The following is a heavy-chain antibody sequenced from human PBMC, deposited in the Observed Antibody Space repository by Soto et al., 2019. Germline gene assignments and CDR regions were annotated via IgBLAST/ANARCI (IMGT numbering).Heavy chain of an antibody. CDR1: GGSISSYY. D-gene: IGHD7-27*01. V-gene: IGHV4-59*01. J-gene: IGHJ4*02. CDR2: MGYSGYT. Sequence: SETLSLTCTVSGGSISSYYWSWIRQPPGKGLEWIGYMGYSGYTSYNPSMRSRVTISLDTSKNQFSLKLSSVTAADTAVYYCARRWGTSFDFWGQGTLVTVSS. CDR3: ARRWGTSFDF.